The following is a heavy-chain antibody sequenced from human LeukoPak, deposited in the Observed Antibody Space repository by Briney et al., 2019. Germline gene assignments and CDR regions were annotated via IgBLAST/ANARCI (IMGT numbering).Heavy chain of an antibody. J-gene: IGHJ6*03. CDR2: IRYGGSDK. CDR3: AKGFYYCSDGCPQYYYYMDV. Sequence: GGSLRLSCAASGFTFSRHGMHWLRQAPGKGLEWVAFIRYGGSDKYYADSVKGRFTISRDNSENTLYLQMNSLRPEDTAVYYCAKGFYYCSDGCPQYYYYMDVWGKGTTVIVSS. V-gene: IGHV3-30*02. D-gene: IGHD2-15*01. CDR1: GFTFSRHG.